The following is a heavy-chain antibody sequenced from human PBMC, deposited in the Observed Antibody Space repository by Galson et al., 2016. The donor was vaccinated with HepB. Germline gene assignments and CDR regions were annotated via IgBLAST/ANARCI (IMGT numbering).Heavy chain of an antibody. CDR1: GYTFTTYG. CDR2: ISASDGDT. CDR3: ASVVYYDIWNGYYFNY. V-gene: IGHV1-18*01. D-gene: IGHD3-3*01. Sequence: SVKVSCKASGYTFTTYGINWVRLAPGQGLEWMGWISASDGDTKYAQKFQGRVTMTTDTSTSTAYMELRSLTSDDTAVYYCASVVYYDIWNGYYFNYWGQGTLVSISS. J-gene: IGHJ4*02.